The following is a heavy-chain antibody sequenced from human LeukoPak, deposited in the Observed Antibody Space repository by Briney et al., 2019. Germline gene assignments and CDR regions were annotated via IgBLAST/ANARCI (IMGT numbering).Heavy chain of an antibody. CDR2: IHYSGST. CDR3: ARDKTSTWEYNWFDP. CDR1: GGSISSSSYY. J-gene: IGHJ5*02. Sequence: PSETLSLTCTVSGGSISSSSYYWGWIRQPPGKGLEWIASIHYSGSTYYNPSLKSRVTMSVDTSKNQFSLKLSSVTAADTAVYYCARDKTSTWEYNWFDPWGQGTLVTVSS. D-gene: IGHD1-26*01. V-gene: IGHV4-39*07.